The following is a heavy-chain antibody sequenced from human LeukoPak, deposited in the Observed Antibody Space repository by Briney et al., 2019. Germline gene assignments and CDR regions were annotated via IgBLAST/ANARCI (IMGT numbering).Heavy chain of an antibody. CDR3: AKGSLGSWYYFDY. V-gene: IGHV3-23*01. CDR1: GFTFGSSA. J-gene: IGHJ4*02. D-gene: IGHD6-13*01. CDR2: FSRSGPDT. Sequence: GGSLRLSCAASGFTFGSSAMSWVRQAPGKGPEWVSTFSRSGPDTYYADSVKGRFTIYRDNSKNTLYLQMNSLRAEDTAVYYCAKGSLGSWYYFDYWGQGTLATVSS.